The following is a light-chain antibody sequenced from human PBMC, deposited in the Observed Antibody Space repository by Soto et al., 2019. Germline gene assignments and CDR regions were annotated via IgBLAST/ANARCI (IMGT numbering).Light chain of an antibody. V-gene: IGLV2-14*01. CDR1: SSDVGGYNY. CDR2: EVS. CDR3: SSYTSSSIWV. Sequence: QSALTQPASVSGSPGQSITISCTGTSSDVGGYNYVSWYQQHPGKAPKLMICEVSNRPSGVSNRFSGSKSGNTASLTISGLQAEDEADYYCSSYTSSSIWVFGGGTKLTVL. J-gene: IGLJ3*02.